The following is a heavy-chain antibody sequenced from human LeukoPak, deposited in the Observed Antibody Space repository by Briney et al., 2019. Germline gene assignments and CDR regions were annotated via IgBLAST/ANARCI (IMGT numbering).Heavy chain of an antibody. CDR3: ARGIVGARDDAFDI. CDR2: IGTAGDT. J-gene: IGHJ3*02. CDR1: GFTFSSYD. Sequence: GGSLRLSCAASGFTFSSYDMHWVRQATGKGLEWVSAIGTAGDTYYPGSVKGRFTTSRENAKNSLYLQMNSLRAGDTAVYYCARGIVGARDDAFDIWGQGTMVTVSS. V-gene: IGHV3-13*04. D-gene: IGHD1-26*01.